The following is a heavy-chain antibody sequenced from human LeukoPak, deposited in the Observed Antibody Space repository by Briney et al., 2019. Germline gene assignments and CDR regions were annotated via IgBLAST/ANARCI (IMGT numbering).Heavy chain of an antibody. CDR3: ARDQEGFDY. Sequence: SVKVSCKASGYTFTSNYIHWVRQAPGQGLEWMGMIYPRDGSTSYAQKFQGRVTVTRDTSTSTVHMELSGLRSEDTAVYYCARDQEGFDYWGQGTLVTVSS. CDR1: GYTFTSNY. CDR2: IYPRDGST. J-gene: IGHJ4*02. V-gene: IGHV1-46*01.